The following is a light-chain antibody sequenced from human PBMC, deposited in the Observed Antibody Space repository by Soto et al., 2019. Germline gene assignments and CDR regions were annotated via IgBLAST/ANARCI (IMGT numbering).Light chain of an antibody. Sequence: QSVLTQPASVSGSPGQSITISCTGTSSDVGGYKYVSWYQQYPGKAPKLMIYEVSSRPSGVSNRFSGSKSGNTASLTISGLQAEDEADYYCSSFTSTSTLYAFGSGTKVTVL. CDR3: SSFTSTSTLYA. J-gene: IGLJ1*01. V-gene: IGLV2-14*01. CDR2: EVS. CDR1: SSDVGGYKY.